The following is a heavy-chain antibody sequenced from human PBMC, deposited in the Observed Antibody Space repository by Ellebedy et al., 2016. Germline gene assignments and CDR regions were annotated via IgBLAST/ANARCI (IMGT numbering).Heavy chain of an antibody. CDR1: GFDFDAYS. Sequence: GGSLRLFXAASGFDFDAYSMNWVRQAPGKGLEWVSSISSSSGYIYYADSVKGRFTISRDNGKNSLYLQMNSLRVEDTAVYYCARAFSSVEYFFYMDVWGKGTTVTVSS. V-gene: IGHV3-21*01. CDR3: ARAFSSVEYFFYMDV. CDR2: ISSSSGYI. J-gene: IGHJ6*03.